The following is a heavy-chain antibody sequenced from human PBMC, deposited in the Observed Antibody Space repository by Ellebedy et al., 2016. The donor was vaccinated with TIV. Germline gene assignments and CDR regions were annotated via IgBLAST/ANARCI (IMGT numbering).Heavy chain of an antibody. V-gene: IGHV3-23*01. CDR3: ASGDGVV. D-gene: IGHD1-26*01. CDR2: ISGSGDKT. CDR1: GFIFHFYA. J-gene: IGHJ4*02. Sequence: GESLKISCAATGFIFHFYALTWVRQAPGKGLEWVSAISGSGDKTYYADSVKGRFTISRDNAKNSLYLQMNSLRDEDTAVYYCASGDGVVWGQGTLVTVSS.